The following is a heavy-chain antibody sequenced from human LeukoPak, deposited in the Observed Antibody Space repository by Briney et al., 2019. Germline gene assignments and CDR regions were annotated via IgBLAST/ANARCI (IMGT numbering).Heavy chain of an antibody. Sequence: ASVKVSCKASGYTFTGYYMHWVRQAPGQGLEWMGWINPNSGGTNCAQKFQGRVTMTRDTSISTAYMELSRLRSDDTAVYYCARDLDILTGYYYYYGMDVWGQGTTVTVSS. J-gene: IGHJ6*02. CDR2: INPNSGGT. CDR3: ARDLDILTGYYYYYGMDV. V-gene: IGHV1-2*02. D-gene: IGHD3-9*01. CDR1: GYTFTGYY.